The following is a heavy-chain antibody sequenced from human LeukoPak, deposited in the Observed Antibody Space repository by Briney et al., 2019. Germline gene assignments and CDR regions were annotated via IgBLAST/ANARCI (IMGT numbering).Heavy chain of an antibody. Sequence: SQTLSLTCAISGDSVSSNSAAWNWIRQSPSRGLERLGRTYYRSKWYNDYAVSVKSRITINPDTSKNQFSLQLNSVTPEDTAVYYCARDEAPAHYYGSGSYWHYYYYGMDVWGQGTRSPSP. CDR3: ARDEAPAHYYGSGSYWHYYYYGMDV. D-gene: IGHD3-10*01. CDR2: TYYRSKWYN. V-gene: IGHV6-1*01. CDR1: GDSVSSNSAA. J-gene: IGHJ6*02.